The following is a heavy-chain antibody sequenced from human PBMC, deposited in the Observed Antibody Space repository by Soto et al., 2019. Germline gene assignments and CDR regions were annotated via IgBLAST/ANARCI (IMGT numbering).Heavy chain of an antibody. J-gene: IGHJ6*02. D-gene: IGHD2-2*01. V-gene: IGHV4-31*11. CDR3: ARTHCSSASCYGFYYYGMDV. CDR1: GGSVSSGPYY. Sequence: PSETLSLTCAVSGGSVSSGPYYWSRIRQHPGRGLEWIGYIYYSGSTYYNPSLKSRVSISVDTSKNQFSLKLSSVTATDTAVYYCARTHCSSASCYGFYYYGMDVWGQGATVTVSS. CDR2: IYYSGST.